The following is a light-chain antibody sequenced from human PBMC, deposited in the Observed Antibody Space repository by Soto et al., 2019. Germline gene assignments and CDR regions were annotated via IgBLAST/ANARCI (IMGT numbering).Light chain of an antibody. CDR1: QSVSSY. Sequence: EIVLTQSPGTLSLSPGERATLSCRASQSVSSYLAWYQQKPGQPPRLLIYDASNRATGIPARFRGSGSGTDFTLTISSLEPEDFAVYYCQQRSNRPPWTFGQGTKVDIK. J-gene: IGKJ1*01. CDR2: DAS. V-gene: IGKV3-11*01. CDR3: QQRSNRPPWT.